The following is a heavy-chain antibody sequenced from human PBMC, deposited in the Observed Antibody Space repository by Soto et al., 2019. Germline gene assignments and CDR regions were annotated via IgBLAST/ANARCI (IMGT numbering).Heavy chain of an antibody. J-gene: IGHJ3*02. CDR1: GGTLSDHG. CDR3: ARGVYGSGNYYTGPSAFDI. V-gene: IGHV1-69*06. CDR2: TIPVFNTA. D-gene: IGHD3-10*01. Sequence: QVQLEQSGAEVKKPGSSVKVSCKASGGTLSDHGVAWLRQAPGQGLEWMGGTIPVFNTAKYAQKFQGRVTVTADKFTNIAYMELSSLRSEDTAFYFCARGVYGSGNYYTGPSAFDIWGQETMVIVSS.